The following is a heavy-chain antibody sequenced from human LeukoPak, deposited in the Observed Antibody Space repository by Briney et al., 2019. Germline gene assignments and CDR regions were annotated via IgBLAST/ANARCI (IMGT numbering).Heavy chain of an antibody. Sequence: ASVKVSCKASGYTFTGYYMHWVRQAPGQGLEWMGWINPNSGGTNYAQKFQGRVTMTRDTSISTAYMELSRLRSDDTAVYYCARGSSSYRWDQRGDAFDIWGQGTMVTVSS. CDR1: GYTFTGYY. CDR2: INPNSGGT. CDR3: ARGSSSYRWDQRGDAFDI. J-gene: IGHJ3*02. D-gene: IGHD2-8*02. V-gene: IGHV1-2*02.